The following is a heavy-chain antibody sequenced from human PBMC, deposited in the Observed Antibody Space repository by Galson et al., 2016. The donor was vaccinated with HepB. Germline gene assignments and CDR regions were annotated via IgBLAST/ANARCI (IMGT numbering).Heavy chain of an antibody. CDR3: ARSYLLGRGFGW. D-gene: IGHD7-27*01. J-gene: IGHJ4*02. Sequence: CAISGDSVSSNSAGWYWIRQSPSRGLEWLGRTYYRSKWHFDYAESVKSRITINPDTAKNQFSLQLNSVTPEDTAVYYCARSYLLGRGFGWWGQGTVVSVSS. CDR2: TYYRSKWHF. CDR1: GDSVSSNSAG. V-gene: IGHV6-1*01.